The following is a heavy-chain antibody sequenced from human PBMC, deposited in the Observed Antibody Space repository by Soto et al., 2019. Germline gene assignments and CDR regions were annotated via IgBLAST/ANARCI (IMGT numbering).Heavy chain of an antibody. CDR1: GFTFSSYS. V-gene: IGHV3-21*01. J-gene: IGHJ4*02. CDR2: ISSSSSYI. D-gene: IGHD3-10*01. Sequence: EVQLVESGGGLVKPGGSLRLSCAASGFTFSSYSMNWVRQAPGKGLEWVSSISSSSSYIYYADSVKGRFNISRDNAKNSLYLQMNSLRAEDTAVYYCARMSTFGELLDYWGQGTLVTVSS. CDR3: ARMSTFGELLDY.